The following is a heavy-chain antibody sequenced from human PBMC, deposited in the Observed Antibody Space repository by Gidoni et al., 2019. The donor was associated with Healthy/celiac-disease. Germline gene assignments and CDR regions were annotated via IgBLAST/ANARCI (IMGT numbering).Heavy chain of an antibody. J-gene: IGHJ6*02. V-gene: IGHV4-31*03. Sequence: QVQLQESGPGLVKPSQTLSLSCTVSSGSISSVGYFWSWFRQHPGKGLEWVGYIYYSGSTYYNPSLKSRVTISVDTSKNQFSLKLSSVTAADTAVYYCARKYCSGGSCSRGSYGMDVWGQGTTVTVSS. D-gene: IGHD2-15*01. CDR3: ARKYCSGGSCSRGSYGMDV. CDR1: SGSISSVGYF. CDR2: IYYSGST.